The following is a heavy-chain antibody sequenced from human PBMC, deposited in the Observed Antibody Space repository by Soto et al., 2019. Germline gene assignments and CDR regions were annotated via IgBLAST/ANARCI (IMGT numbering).Heavy chain of an antibody. Sequence: SETLSLTCTVSGGSISSYYWSWIRQPPGKGLEWIGYIYYSGSTNYNPSLKSRVTISVDTSKNQFSLKLSSVTAADTAVYYCARDSSDCSGGSCYYYWGQGTLVTVSS. CDR3: ARDSSDCSGGSCYYY. J-gene: IGHJ4*02. CDR2: IYYSGST. D-gene: IGHD2-15*01. CDR1: GGSISSYY. V-gene: IGHV4-59*01.